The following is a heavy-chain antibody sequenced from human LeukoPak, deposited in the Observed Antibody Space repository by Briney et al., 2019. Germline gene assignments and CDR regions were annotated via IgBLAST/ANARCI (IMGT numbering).Heavy chain of an antibody. Sequence: PGGSLRLSCAASGFTFSSYSMNWVRQAPGKGLEWVSYISSSSSTIYYADSVKGRFTISRDNSKNTLYLQMNSLRVEDTAVYYCAKEGYYGSGSYYRRGFDYWGQGNLVTVSS. D-gene: IGHD3-10*01. CDR1: GFTFSSYS. J-gene: IGHJ4*02. CDR3: AKEGYYGSGSYYRRGFDY. CDR2: ISSSSSTI. V-gene: IGHV3-48*01.